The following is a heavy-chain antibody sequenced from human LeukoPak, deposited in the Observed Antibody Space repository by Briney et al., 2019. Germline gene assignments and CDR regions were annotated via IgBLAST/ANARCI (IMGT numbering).Heavy chain of an antibody. CDR2: ISSSSSTI. CDR3: ARGGQAYSSSWYPSDY. CDR1: GFTFSSYS. D-gene: IGHD6-13*01. J-gene: IGHJ4*02. Sequence: GGSLRLSCAASGFTFSSYSMNWVRQAPGKGLEWVSYISSSSSTIYYADSVKGRFTISRDNAKNSLYLQMNSLRDDDTAVYYCARGGQAYSSSWYPSDYWGQGTLVTVSS. V-gene: IGHV3-48*02.